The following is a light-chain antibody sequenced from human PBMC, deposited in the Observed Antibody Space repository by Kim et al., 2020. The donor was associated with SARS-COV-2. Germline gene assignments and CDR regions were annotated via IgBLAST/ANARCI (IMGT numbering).Light chain of an antibody. CDR2: GKN. J-gene: IGLJ2*01. Sequence: SSELTQDPAVSVALGQTVRITCQGDSLRSYYASWYQQKPGQAPVLVIYGKNNRPSGIPDRFSGSSSGNTASLTITGAQAEDEAEYYCNSRDSSGNHLYVV. CDR3: NSRDSSGNHLYVV. CDR1: SLRSYY. V-gene: IGLV3-19*01.